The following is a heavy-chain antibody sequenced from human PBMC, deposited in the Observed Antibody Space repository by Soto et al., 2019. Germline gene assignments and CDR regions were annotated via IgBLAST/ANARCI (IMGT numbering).Heavy chain of an antibody. CDR1: GFTFSSYG. V-gene: IGHV3-30*18. Sequence: GGSLRLSCAASGFTFSSYGMHWVRQAPGKGLEWVAVISHDGTNKYYADSVKGRFTISRDNSKNTLYLQMNNLRAEDTALYYRGQPEAAAGTLSFYGMDVWGQGTTVTVSS. CDR2: ISHDGTNK. CDR3: GQPEAAAGTLSFYGMDV. D-gene: IGHD6-13*01. J-gene: IGHJ6*02.